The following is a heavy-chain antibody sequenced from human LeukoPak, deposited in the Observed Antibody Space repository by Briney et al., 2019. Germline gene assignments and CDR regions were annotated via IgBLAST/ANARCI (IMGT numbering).Heavy chain of an antibody. V-gene: IGHV3-48*03. J-gene: IGHJ4*02. Sequence: GGSLRLSCAASGFTFSSYEMNWVRQAPGKGLEWVSYISSSGSTIYYADSVKGRFTISRDNSKNTLFLQMNSLRGEDTAMYYCARVQGGGYRTADYWGQGTLVTVSS. D-gene: IGHD6-19*01. CDR1: GFTFSSYE. CDR3: ARVQGGGYRTADY. CDR2: ISSSGSTI.